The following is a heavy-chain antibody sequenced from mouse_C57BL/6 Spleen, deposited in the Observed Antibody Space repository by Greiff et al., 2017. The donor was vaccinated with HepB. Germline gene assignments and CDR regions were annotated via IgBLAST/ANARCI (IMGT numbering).Heavy chain of an antibody. V-gene: IGHV5-6*01. CDR3: ARYDYGSRDYFDY. CDR1: GFTFSSYG. CDR2: ISSGGSYT. J-gene: IGHJ2*01. Sequence: EVHLVESGGDLVKPGGSLKLSCAASGFTFSSYGMSWVRQTPDKRLEWVATISSGGSYTYYPDSVKGRFTISRDNAKNTLYLQMSSLKSEDTAMYDCARYDYGSRDYFDYWGQGTTLTVSS. D-gene: IGHD1-1*01.